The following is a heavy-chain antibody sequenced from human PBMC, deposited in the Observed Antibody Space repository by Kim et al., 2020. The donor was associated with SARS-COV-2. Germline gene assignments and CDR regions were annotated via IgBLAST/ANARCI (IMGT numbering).Heavy chain of an antibody. D-gene: IGHD4-17*01. V-gene: IGHV3-33*01. CDR3: ARGYGDYIDY. CDR1: GFTFSSYG. Sequence: GGSLRLSCAASGFTFSSYGMHWVRQAPGKGLEWAAVIWYDGSNKYYADSVKGRFTISRDNSKNTLYLQMNSLRAEDTAVYYCARGYGDYIDYWGQGTLVTVSS. J-gene: IGHJ4*02. CDR2: IWYDGSNK.